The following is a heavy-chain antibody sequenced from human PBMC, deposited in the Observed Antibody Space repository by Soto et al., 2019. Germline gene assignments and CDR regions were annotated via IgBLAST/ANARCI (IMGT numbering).Heavy chain of an antibody. CDR1: GFRFNNFW. CDR2: IDPSDSYT. CDR3: ARQRGPDSYGSATYNWFDP. D-gene: IGHD3-10*01. Sequence: GESLKSSCKGSGFRFNNFWITWVRQMPGKGLEWMGRIDPSDSYTNYNPSFQGHVIISVDKSISTAYLQWNRLKASDTAVYYCARQRGPDSYGSATYNWFDPWGQGTLVTVSS. J-gene: IGHJ5*02. V-gene: IGHV5-10-1*01.